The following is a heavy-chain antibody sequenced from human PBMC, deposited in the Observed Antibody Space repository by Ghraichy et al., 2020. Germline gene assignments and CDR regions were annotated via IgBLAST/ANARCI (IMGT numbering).Heavy chain of an antibody. J-gene: IGHJ3*02. CDR3: ARDREGLPLDAFDI. CDR2: IWHDGSNT. CDR1: GFTFSTYD. Sequence: GGSLRLSCAESGFTFSTYDIHWVRQAPGKGLEWVAVIWHDGSNTYYGDSVKGRFTISRDNSKNTLYLQMNSLRDEDTAVYYCARDREGLPLDAFDIWGQGTMVTVSS. D-gene: IGHD1-26*01. V-gene: IGHV3-33*01.